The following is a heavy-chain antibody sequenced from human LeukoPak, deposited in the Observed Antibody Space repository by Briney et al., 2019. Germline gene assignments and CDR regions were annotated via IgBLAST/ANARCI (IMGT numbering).Heavy chain of an antibody. CDR3: ARALSYSYGSMDF. CDR1: GFTFSSYS. V-gene: IGHV3-21*01. D-gene: IGHD5-18*01. Sequence: GGSLRLSCAASGFTFSSYSMNWVRQAPGKGLEWVSSTSSGSKYIYNADSVKGRFTISRDNAKNSLYLQMNSLRAEDTAVYYCARALSYSYGSMDFWGQGTLVIVSS. J-gene: IGHJ4*02. CDR2: TSSGSKYI.